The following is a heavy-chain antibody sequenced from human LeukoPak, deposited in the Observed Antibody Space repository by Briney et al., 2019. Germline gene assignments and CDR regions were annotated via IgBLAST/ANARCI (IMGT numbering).Heavy chain of an antibody. D-gene: IGHD1-26*01. CDR1: GFTFSSHW. V-gene: IGHV3-7*01. Sequence: GGSLRLSCAASGFTFSSHWMSWVRQAPGKGLEWVANIKQDGSEKYYVDSVKGRFTISRGNAKNSLYLQMNSLRAEDTAVYYCARGSIVGATYDYWGQGTLVTVSS. CDR3: ARGSIVGATYDY. J-gene: IGHJ4*02. CDR2: IKQDGSEK.